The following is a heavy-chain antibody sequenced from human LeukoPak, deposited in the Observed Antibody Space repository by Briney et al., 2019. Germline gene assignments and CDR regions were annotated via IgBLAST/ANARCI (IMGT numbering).Heavy chain of an antibody. CDR2: INPNSGGT. D-gene: IGHD3-3*01. CDR1: GYTFTSYG. J-gene: IGHJ4*02. Sequence: ASVKVSCKASGYTFTSYGISWVRQAPGQGLEWMGWINPNSGGTNYAQKFQGRVTMTRDTSISTAYMELSRLRSDDTAVYYCARGDFWSGYYYYFDYWGQGTLVTVSS. CDR3: ARGDFWSGYYYYFDY. V-gene: IGHV1-2*02.